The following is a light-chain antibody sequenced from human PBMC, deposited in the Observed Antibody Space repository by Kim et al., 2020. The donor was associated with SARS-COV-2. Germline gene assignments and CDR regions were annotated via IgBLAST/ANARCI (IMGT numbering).Light chain of an antibody. CDR2: DVT. Sequence: GQSVTISCTGTSSDVGGYNYVSWYQQHPGKAPKLMIYDVTKRPSGVPDRFSGSKSGNTASLTISGLQAEDEADYYCCSYGGSNNVVFGGGTKLTVL. CDR3: CSYGGSNNVV. J-gene: IGLJ2*01. CDR1: SSDVGGYNY. V-gene: IGLV2-11*01.